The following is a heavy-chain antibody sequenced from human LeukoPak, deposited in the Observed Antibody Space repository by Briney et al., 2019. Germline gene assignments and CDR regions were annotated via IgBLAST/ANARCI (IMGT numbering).Heavy chain of an antibody. Sequence: ASVKVSCKAYGDIFSMYGINWVRQAPGQGLEWMGRITAYNGNTNYAQKFQGRVTMTTDTSTSTAYMEVRSLTSDDTAVYYCASAVVGATMSFDYWGQGILVTVSS. CDR1: GDIFSMYG. CDR2: ITAYNGNT. D-gene: IGHD1-26*01. J-gene: IGHJ4*02. CDR3: ASAVVGATMSFDY. V-gene: IGHV1-18*01.